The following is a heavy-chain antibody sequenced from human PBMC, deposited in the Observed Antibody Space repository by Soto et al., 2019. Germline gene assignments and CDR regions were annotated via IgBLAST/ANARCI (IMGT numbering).Heavy chain of an antibody. J-gene: IGHJ4*01. CDR3: ARYWRDGYNYPIEY. CDR2: ISAYNGNT. Sequence: ASVKVSCKASGYTFTSYGISWVRQAPGQGLEWMGWISAYNGNTNYAQKLKGRVTMTTDTSTSTAYMELRSLRSDDTAVYYCARYWRDGYNYPIEYWGHGTVVTLSS. CDR1: GYTFTSYG. V-gene: IGHV1-18*01. D-gene: IGHD5-12*01.